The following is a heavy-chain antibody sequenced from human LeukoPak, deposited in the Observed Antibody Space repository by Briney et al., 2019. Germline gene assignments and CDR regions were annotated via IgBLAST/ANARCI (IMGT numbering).Heavy chain of an antibody. CDR1: GGSISSYY. D-gene: IGHD1-26*01. V-gene: IGHV4-4*07. J-gene: IGHJ4*02. CDR3: ASGRRGSGSYLKTGVYYFDY. CDR2: IYTSGST. Sequence: SSETLSLTCTVSGGSISSYYWSWIRQPAGKGLEWIGRIYTSGSTNYNPSLKSRVTMSVDTSKNQFSLRLSSVTAADTAVYYCASGRRGSGSYLKTGVYYFDYWGQGTLVTVSS.